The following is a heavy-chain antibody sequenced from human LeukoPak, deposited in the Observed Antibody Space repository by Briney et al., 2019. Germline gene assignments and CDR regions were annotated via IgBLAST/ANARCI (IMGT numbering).Heavy chain of an antibody. CDR3: AKGTKDYYGSGSFYLSRDHFISR. CDR2: ISYDENVQ. V-gene: IGHV3-30*04. CDR1: GFIFRSSA. Sequence: GRSLRLSCAASGFIFRSSAMHWVRQAPGKGLEWVALISYDENVQNYADSVKGRFTISRDNSKHTLYLQMNSLRAEDTAVYYCAKGTKDYYGSGSFYLSRDHFISRWGQGTLVTVSS. J-gene: IGHJ4*02. D-gene: IGHD3-10*01.